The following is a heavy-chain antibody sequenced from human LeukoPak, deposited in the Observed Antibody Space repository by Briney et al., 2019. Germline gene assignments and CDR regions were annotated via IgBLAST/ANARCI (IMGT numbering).Heavy chain of an antibody. Sequence: GGSLRLSCVVSGFRIRSNSMSLVRQAPGKGLEWVSGMSDNGESTYYALSVGGRFTISRDNSKNTLYLQMKSLRAEDTAVYYCVKFGERGYTYGTLFQSWGQGTRVTVSS. CDR3: VKFGERGYTYGTLFQS. V-gene: IGHV3-23*01. CDR1: GFRIRSNS. J-gene: IGHJ4*02. D-gene: IGHD5-18*01. CDR2: MSDNGEST.